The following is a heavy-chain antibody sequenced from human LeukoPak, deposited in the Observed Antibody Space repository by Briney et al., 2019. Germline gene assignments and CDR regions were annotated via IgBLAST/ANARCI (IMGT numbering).Heavy chain of an antibody. D-gene: IGHD3-22*01. CDR1: GYIFTGYN. J-gene: IGHJ4*02. CDR2: INPNSGGT. CDR3: VRGDSSPYVYFDY. V-gene: IGHV1-2*02. Sequence: ASVKVSCKASGYIFTGYNVHWVRQAPGQGLEWMGWINPNSGGTNYAQKFQGRVTMTRDTSISTAYMDLSRLRSDDTAVYYCVRGDSSPYVYFDYWGQGTLVTVSS.